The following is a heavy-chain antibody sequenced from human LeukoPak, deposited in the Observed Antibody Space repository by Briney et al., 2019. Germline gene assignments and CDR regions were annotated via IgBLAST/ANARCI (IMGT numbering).Heavy chain of an antibody. CDR1: GFIISNYA. Sequence: GGSLRLSCAASGFIISNYAMNWVRQAPGQGLEWVSVISGRDSGTYYADSMKGRFTISRDNSKNTLYLQMNSLRAEDTAVYYCAKEPTYYYDSGSYQPYCFDFWGQGTLVTVSS. CDR3: AKEPTYYYDSGSYQPYCFDF. CDR2: ISGRDSGT. D-gene: IGHD3-22*01. V-gene: IGHV3-23*01. J-gene: IGHJ4*02.